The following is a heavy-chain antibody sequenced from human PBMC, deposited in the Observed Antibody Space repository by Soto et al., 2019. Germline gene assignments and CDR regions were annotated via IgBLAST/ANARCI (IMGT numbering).Heavy chain of an antibody. CDR3: ARLHCGTVTAFDY. Sequence: EVQLVESGGGLVKPGGSLRLSCAASGFTFSTYNMYWVRQAPGKGLEWVSSIGISSIHIYYADSVKGRFTISRDNTKNSLYVQMTGLLADDTAVYYCARLHCGTVTAFDYWGQGTPVTVSS. CDR1: GFTFSTYN. CDR2: IGISSIHI. V-gene: IGHV3-21*01. J-gene: IGHJ4*02. D-gene: IGHD2-21*02.